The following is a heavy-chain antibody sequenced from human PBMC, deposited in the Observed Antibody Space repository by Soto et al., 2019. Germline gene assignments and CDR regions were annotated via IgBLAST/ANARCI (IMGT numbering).Heavy chain of an antibody. D-gene: IGHD6-19*01. J-gene: IGHJ4*02. CDR1: CGSISVSY. V-gene: IGHV4-59*01. CDR2: VYYTWST. CDR3: ARSVAVPGAHIDY. Sequence: LSLTCSVSCGSISVSYWSWILQSPGKGLEWLGYVYYTWSTNYSPSLRSRVSISVDTSKNEFSLRLSSVTAADTAVYFCARSVAVPGAHIDYWGQGTQVTVSS.